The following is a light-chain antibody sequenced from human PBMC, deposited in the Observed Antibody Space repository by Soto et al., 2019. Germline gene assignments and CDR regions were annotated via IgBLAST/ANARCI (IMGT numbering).Light chain of an antibody. Sequence: DIQMTQSPSTLSASVGDRVTITCRASQSISSWLAWYQQKPGKAPKLLIYAASSLQSGVPSRFSGSGSGTDFTLTISSLQREFFSFYYCHQRQYWPPITFGQVT. V-gene: IGKV1-5*01. CDR2: AAS. CDR3: HQRQYWPPIT. J-gene: IGKJ5*01. CDR1: QSISSW.